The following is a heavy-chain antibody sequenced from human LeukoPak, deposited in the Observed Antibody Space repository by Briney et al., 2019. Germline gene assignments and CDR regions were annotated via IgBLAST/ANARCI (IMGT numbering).Heavy chain of an antibody. D-gene: IGHD1-26*01. Sequence: SQTLSLTCAISGDSVSSNSATWNRIRQSPSRGLEWLGRTYSRSKWYNEYAVSVRSRITINPDTSKNQFSLQLNSVTPEDTAVYYCARVGGHSGTYYDGFDIWGQGTMVTVSS. V-gene: IGHV6-1*01. CDR2: TYSRSKWYN. CDR3: ARVGGHSGTYYDGFDI. CDR1: GDSVSSNSAT. J-gene: IGHJ3*02.